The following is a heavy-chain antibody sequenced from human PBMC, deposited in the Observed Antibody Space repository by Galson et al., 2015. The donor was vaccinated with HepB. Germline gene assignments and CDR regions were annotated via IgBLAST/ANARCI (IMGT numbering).Heavy chain of an antibody. CDR3: ARDSPAAIRGLDAFDI. CDR2: IKQDGSEK. CDR1: GFTFSSYW. V-gene: IGHV3-7*01. Sequence: SLRLSCAASGFTFSSYWMSWVRQAPGKGLEWVANIKQDGSEKYYVDSVKGRFTISRDNAKNSLYLQMNSLRAEDTAVYYCARDSPAAIRGLDAFDIWGQGTMVTVSS. J-gene: IGHJ3*02. D-gene: IGHD2-2*02.